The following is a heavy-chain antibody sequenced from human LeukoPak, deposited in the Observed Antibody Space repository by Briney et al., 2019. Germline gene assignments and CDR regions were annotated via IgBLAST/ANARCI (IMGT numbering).Heavy chain of an antibody. Sequence: SVKVSCKASGYTFTSYGISWVRQAPGQGLEWMGRIIPILGIANYAQKFQGRVTITADKSTSTAYMELSSLRSEDTAVYYCAREDSYGPKSYFDYWGQGTLVTVSS. V-gene: IGHV1-69*04. D-gene: IGHD5-18*01. J-gene: IGHJ4*02. CDR1: GYTFTSYG. CDR2: IIPILGIA. CDR3: AREDSYGPKSYFDY.